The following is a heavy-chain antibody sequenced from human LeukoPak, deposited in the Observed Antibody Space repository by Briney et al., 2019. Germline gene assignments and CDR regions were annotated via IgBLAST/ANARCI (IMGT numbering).Heavy chain of an antibody. CDR1: GFPFSSYA. J-gene: IGHJ4*02. CDR2: ISGSGGST. V-gene: IGHV3-23*01. CDR3: VKVGAVVTTPCYFDY. Sequence: GGSLRLSCAASGFPFSSYAMSWVRQAPGKGLEWVSAISGSGGSTYYADSVKGRFTISRDNSKNTLYLQMNSLRAEDTAVYYCVKVGAVVTTPCYFDYWGQGTLVTVSS. D-gene: IGHD3-22*01.